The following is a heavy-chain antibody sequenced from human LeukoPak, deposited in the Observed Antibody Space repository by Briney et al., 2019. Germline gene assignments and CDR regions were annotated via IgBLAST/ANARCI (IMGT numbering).Heavy chain of an antibody. CDR3: ARGRRRGYCSSTSCRKNWFDP. CDR1: GGSFSGYY. D-gene: IGHD2-2*01. CDR2: INHSGST. J-gene: IGHJ5*02. Sequence: SETLSLTCAVYGGSFSGYYWSWIRQPPGEGLEWIGEINHSGSTNYNPSLKSRVTISVDTSKNQFSLKLSSVTAADTAVYYCARGRRRGYCSSTSCRKNWFDPWGQGTLVTVSS. V-gene: IGHV4-34*01.